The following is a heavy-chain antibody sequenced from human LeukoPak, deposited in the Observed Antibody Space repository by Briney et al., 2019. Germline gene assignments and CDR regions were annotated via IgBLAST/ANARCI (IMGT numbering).Heavy chain of an antibody. J-gene: IGHJ4*02. CDR2: IWYDGSNK. Sequence: GGSLRLSRAASGFTFSSYGMHWVRQAPGKGLEWVAVIWYDGSNKYYADSVKGRFTISRDNSKNTLYLQMNSLRAEDTAVYYCARDRLLRRGWSGFPSDYWGQGTLVTVSS. V-gene: IGHV3-33*01. CDR3: ARDRLLRRGWSGFPSDY. D-gene: IGHD3/OR15-3a*01. CDR1: GFTFSSYG.